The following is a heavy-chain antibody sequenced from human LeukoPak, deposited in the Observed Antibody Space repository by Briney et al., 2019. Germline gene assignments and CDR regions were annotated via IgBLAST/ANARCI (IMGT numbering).Heavy chain of an antibody. CDR1: DYMLTSFG. V-gene: IGHV1-18*01. CDR2: SIGYSGKA. CDR3: ARGKTIDY. J-gene: IGHJ4*02. Sequence: ASVTVSCKVPDYMLTSFGVSWVRQAPGQGLEWIGWSIGYSGKANYAQKLQDRITITTDLSTSTVYMELKSLTSDDTAIYYCARGKTIDYWGQGTLVTVSS. D-gene: IGHD1-1*01.